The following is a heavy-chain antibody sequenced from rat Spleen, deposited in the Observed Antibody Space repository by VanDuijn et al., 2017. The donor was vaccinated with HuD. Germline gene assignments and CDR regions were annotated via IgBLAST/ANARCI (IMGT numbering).Heavy chain of an antibody. J-gene: IGHJ3*01. Sequence: EVQLVDSGGGLVQPGRSLKLSCAASGFTFSNFGMVWVRQAPTKGLEWVATITYDGSTTYYRDSVKGRFTISRDNVKSTLDLQMDSLRSEDTATYYCARQRGPSWFAYWGQGTLVTVSS. CDR1: GFTFSNFG. D-gene: IGHD3-1*01. CDR3: ARQRGPSWFAY. CDR2: ITYDGSTT. V-gene: IGHV5-29*01.